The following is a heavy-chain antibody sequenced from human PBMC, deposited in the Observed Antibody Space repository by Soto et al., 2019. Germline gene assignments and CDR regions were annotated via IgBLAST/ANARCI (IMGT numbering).Heavy chain of an antibody. CDR1: GGSISSGDYY. V-gene: IGHV4-30-4*01. CDR3: ARAPPTVTTSWFDP. J-gene: IGHJ5*02. D-gene: IGHD4-17*01. CDR2: IYYSGST. Sequence: QVQLQESGPGLVKPSQTLSLTCTVSGGSISSGDYYWSWIRQPPGKGLEWIGYIYYSGSTYYNPSLTSRLTTSVDTSKNQFSLKLSSVTAADTAVYYCARAPPTVTTSWFDPWGQGTLVTVSS.